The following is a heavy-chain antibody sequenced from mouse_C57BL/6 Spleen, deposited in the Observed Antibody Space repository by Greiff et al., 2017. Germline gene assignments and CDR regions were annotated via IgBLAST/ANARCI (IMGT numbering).Heavy chain of an antibody. J-gene: IGHJ4*01. CDR3: ARSNSYGYAMDY. D-gene: IGHD1-1*01. CDR2: IYPGSGST. V-gene: IGHV1-55*01. CDR1: GYTFTSYW. Sequence: HVQLQPPWAELVKPGASVTMSCKASGYTFTSYWITWVKQRPGQGLEWIGDIYPGSGSTNYNEKFKSKATLTVDTSSSTAYMQLRSLPSEDSAVYYCARSNSYGYAMDYWGQGTSVTVSS.